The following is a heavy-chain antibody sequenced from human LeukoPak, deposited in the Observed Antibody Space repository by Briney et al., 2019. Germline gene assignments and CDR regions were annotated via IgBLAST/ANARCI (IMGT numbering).Heavy chain of an antibody. D-gene: IGHD3-16*01. V-gene: IGHV1-24*01. J-gene: IGHJ5*02. CDR1: GYTLTELS. CDR3: ATDPMGSSWFDP. CDR2: FDPEDGET. Sequence: ASVKASCKVSGYTLTELSMHWVRQAPGKGLEWMGGFDPEDGETIYAQKFQGRVTMTEDTSTDTAYMELSSLRSEDTAVYYCATDPMGSSWFDPWGQGTLVTVSS.